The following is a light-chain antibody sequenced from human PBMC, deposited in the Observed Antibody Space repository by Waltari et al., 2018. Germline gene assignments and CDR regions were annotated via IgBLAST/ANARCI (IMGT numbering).Light chain of an antibody. J-gene: IGLJ3*02. V-gene: IGLV8-61*01. CDR2: STN. Sequence: QTVVTQEPSFSVSPGGTVTLTCGLISGSVSTKFYPTWYQQTPGQAPRTLMSSTNTRSSGVPDRCSGSILGNKAALTIPGAQADDESDYYCVLYMGSGISVFGGGTKLTVL. CDR3: VLYMGSGISV. CDR1: SGSVSTKFY.